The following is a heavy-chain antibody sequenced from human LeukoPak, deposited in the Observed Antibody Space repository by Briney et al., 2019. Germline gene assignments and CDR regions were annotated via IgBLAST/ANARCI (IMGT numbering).Heavy chain of an antibody. D-gene: IGHD3-3*01. Sequence: SETLSLTCTVSGGSISSGGYYWSWIRQPPGKGLEWIGYIYHSGSTYYNPSLKSRVTISVDRSKNQFSLKLSSVTAADTAVYYCARVSDFWGGAFDIWGQGTLVTVSS. CDR1: GGSISSGGYY. J-gene: IGHJ4*02. V-gene: IGHV4-30-2*01. CDR3: ARVSDFWGGAFDI. CDR2: IYHSGST.